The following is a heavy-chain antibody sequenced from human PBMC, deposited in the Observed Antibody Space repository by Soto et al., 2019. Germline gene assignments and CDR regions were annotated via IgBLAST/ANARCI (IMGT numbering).Heavy chain of an antibody. Sequence: SGPTLVNPTQTLTLTCTFSGFSLSTSGMCVSWIRQPPGKALEWLALIDWDDDKYYSTSLKTRLTISKDTSKNQVVLTMTNMDPVDTATYYCARSPQYSSGWYMLDYWGQGTLVTISS. CDR2: IDWDDDK. V-gene: IGHV2-70*01. CDR1: GFSLSTSGMC. D-gene: IGHD6-19*01. CDR3: ARSPQYSSGWYMLDY. J-gene: IGHJ4*02.